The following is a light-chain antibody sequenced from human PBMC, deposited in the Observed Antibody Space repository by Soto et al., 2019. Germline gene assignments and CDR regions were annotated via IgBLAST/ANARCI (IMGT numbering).Light chain of an antibody. J-gene: IGKJ1*01. Sequence: EFVLTQSPGTLSLSPGERATLSCRASQTVSNNYLAWYQQKPGQAPRLLIYGASSRATGIPARFSGGGSGTDFTLSISRLEPEDFAVYYCQQYGNWPQTFGEGTKVDIK. CDR1: QTVSNNY. CDR2: GAS. CDR3: QQYGNWPQT. V-gene: IGKV3-20*01.